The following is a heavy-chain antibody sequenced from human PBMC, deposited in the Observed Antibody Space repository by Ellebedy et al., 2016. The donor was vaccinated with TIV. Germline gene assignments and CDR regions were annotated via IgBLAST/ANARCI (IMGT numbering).Heavy chain of an antibody. CDR3: ARLRAPLIPAAGDEGGWFDP. D-gene: IGHD6-13*01. J-gene: IGHJ5*02. CDR1: GYTFTNYW. Sequence: PGGSLRLSCKGSGYTFTNYWISWVRQMPGKGLEWMGRIDPSDSYTKYSPSFQGHVTISADKSISTAYIQWSSLKASDTAMYYCARLRAPLIPAAGDEGGWFDPWGQGTLVTVSS. V-gene: IGHV5-10-1*01. CDR2: IDPSDSYT.